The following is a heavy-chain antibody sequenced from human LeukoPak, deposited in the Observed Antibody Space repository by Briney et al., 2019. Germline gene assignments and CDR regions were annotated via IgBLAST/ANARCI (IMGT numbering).Heavy chain of an antibody. V-gene: IGHV3-33*06. CDR3: AKDAAMVYFDY. Sequence: GGSLRLSCAASGFTLSSYGMHWVRQAPGKGLEWVAVIWYDGSNKYYADSVKGRFTISRDNSKNTLYLQMNSLRAEDTAVYYCAKDAAMVYFDYWGQGTLVTVSS. CDR2: IWYDGSNK. J-gene: IGHJ4*02. CDR1: GFTLSSYG. D-gene: IGHD5-18*01.